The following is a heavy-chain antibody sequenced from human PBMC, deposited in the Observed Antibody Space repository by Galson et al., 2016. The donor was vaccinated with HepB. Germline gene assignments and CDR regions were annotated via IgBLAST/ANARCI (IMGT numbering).Heavy chain of an antibody. D-gene: IGHD4-11*01. CDR1: RLTFSSYW. Sequence: SLRLSCAASRLTFSSYWMTWVRQAPGNGPEWVANINQGGSQTFYADSVKGRFTISRDNAGTSLFLQMDSLRVDDTAVYYCAATTVGSGGTRRFDHWGHGILVTVSS. V-gene: IGHV3-7*01. J-gene: IGHJ4*01. CDR2: INQGGSQT. CDR3: AATTVGSGGTRRFDH.